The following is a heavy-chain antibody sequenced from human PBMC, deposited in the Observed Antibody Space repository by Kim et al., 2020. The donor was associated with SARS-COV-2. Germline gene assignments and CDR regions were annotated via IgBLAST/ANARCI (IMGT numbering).Heavy chain of an antibody. Sequence: SETLSLTCTVSGGSISSYYWSWIRQPAGKGLESIGRIYTSGSTNYNPSLKSRVTMSVDTSKNQFSLKLSSVTAADTAVYYCARDRTGLRYFDWLLGWFNPWGQGTLVTVSS. CDR3: ARDRTGLRYFDWLLGWFNP. V-gene: IGHV4-4*07. D-gene: IGHD3-9*01. J-gene: IGHJ5*02. CDR2: IYTSGST. CDR1: GGSISSYY.